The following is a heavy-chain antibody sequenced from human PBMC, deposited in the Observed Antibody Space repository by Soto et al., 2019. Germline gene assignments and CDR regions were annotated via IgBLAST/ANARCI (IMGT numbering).Heavy chain of an antibody. D-gene: IGHD3-10*01. J-gene: IGHJ6*02. CDR2: INDSGST. V-gene: IGHV4-34*01. Sequence: PSQTMSLTCPVEGGSLTMDSSSWVSQSPGEGREWNGEINDSGSTKYNPSLKSRVTISVDRSKSQFSLNLSSVTAADTAIYFCARVPLRKYYRAGSYQNYYFGMDVWGQGTTVTVS. CDR3: ARVPLRKYYRAGSYQNYYFGMDV. CDR1: GGSLTMDS.